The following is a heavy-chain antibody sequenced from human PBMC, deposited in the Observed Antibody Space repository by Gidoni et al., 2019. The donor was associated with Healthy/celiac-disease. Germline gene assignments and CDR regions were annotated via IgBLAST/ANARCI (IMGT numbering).Heavy chain of an antibody. CDR3: ARSQWIQLWGSIYFDY. Sequence: QLQLQESGPGLVKPSETLSLTCTVPGCYISSSSYYWGWNRQPPGKGLEWIGSIYYSGSTYDNPSLKSRVTISVDTSKNQFSLKLSSVTAADTAVYYCARSQWIQLWGSIYFDYWGQGTLVTVSS. J-gene: IGHJ4*02. CDR2: IYYSGST. CDR1: GCYISSSSYY. V-gene: IGHV4-39*01. D-gene: IGHD5-18*01.